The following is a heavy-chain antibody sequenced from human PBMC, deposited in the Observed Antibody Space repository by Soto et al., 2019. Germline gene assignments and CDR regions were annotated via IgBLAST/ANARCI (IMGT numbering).Heavy chain of an antibody. Sequence: SETLSLTCAVYGGSFSGYYWSWIRQPPGKGLEWIGEINHSGSTNYNPSLKSRVTISVDTSKNQFSLKLSSVTAADTAVYYCARGGSRNPGIAARSSRWVGPIRWFDPWGQGTLVTVSS. J-gene: IGHJ5*02. CDR3: ARGGSRNPGIAARSSRWVGPIRWFDP. D-gene: IGHD6-6*01. V-gene: IGHV4-34*01. CDR1: GGSFSGYY. CDR2: INHSGST.